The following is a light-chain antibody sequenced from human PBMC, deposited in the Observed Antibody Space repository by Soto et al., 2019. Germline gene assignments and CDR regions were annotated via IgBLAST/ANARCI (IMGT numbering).Light chain of an antibody. CDR3: QQSYSTPPWT. CDR2: AAS. J-gene: IGKJ1*01. CDR1: QSISSY. Sequence: DIQMTQSPSSLSASVGDRVTITCRASQSISSYLNWYQQKPGKAPKLLIYAASSLQSVVLSRFSGSGSGTDFTLTISSLQPEDFATYYCQQSYSTPPWTLGQGTKV. V-gene: IGKV1-39*01.